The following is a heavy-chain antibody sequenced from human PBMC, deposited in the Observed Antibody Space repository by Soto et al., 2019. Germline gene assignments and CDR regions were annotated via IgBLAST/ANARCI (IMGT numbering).Heavy chain of an antibody. CDR1: GFTFGNAW. D-gene: IGHD4-17*01. CDR3: TTAATTVTTIDY. Sequence: EVQLVESGGGLVKPGGSLIVSCAASGFTFGNAWMSWVRQAPGKGLEWVGRIKRKSDGGTTDYAAPVKGRFTISRDDSKNTLYLPMNSLKTEDTAVYYCTTAATTVTTIDYWGQGTLVSVSS. J-gene: IGHJ4*02. CDR2: IKRKSDGGTT. V-gene: IGHV3-15*01.